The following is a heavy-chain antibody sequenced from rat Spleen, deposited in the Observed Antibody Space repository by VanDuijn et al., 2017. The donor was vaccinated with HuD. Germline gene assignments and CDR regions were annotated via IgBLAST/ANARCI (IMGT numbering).Heavy chain of an antibody. CDR1: GFNFNDYW. CDR3: VREDRGVDY. Sequence: EVKLVESGGGLVQPGRSLKVSCAASGFNFNDYWMGWVRQATGTGLEWIGAINKDSRIIQYSPALKEKLTISRENVQNTLYLQMDKLGAEDTGIYYCVREDRGVDYWGQGVMVTVSS. CDR2: INKDSRII. J-gene: IGHJ2*01. V-gene: IGHV4-2*01. D-gene: IGHD4-3*01.